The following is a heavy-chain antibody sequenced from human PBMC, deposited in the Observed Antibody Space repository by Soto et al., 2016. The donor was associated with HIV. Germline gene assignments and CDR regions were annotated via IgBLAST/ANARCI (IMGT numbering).Heavy chain of an antibody. D-gene: IGHD3-10*01. Sequence: EVQLVESGGGLVQPGGSLRLSCAASGFTVSSNYMSWVRQAPGKGLEWVSVIYSGGSTYYADSVKGRFTISRDNSKNTLYLQMNSLRAEDTAVYYCARVRGSVRGAYGMGRRGAKGYHGSPSP. CDR3: ARVRGSVRGAYGMGRR. CDR1: GFTVSSNY. J-gene: IGHJ6*02. V-gene: IGHV3-66*01. CDR2: IYSGGST.